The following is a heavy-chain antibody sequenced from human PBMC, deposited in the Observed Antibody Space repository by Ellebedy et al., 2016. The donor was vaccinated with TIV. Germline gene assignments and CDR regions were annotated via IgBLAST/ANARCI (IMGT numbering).Heavy chain of an antibody. D-gene: IGHD7-27*01. Sequence: AASVKVSCKASGYTFRNYAMNWVRQAPGQGLEWMGWIYPNTGNPTYAQDFTGRFVFSLDTSVNTVYLQISGLKVEDTAMYFCARARGDYWIDSWGQGTLVTVSS. V-gene: IGHV7-4-1*02. J-gene: IGHJ5*01. CDR3: ARARGDYWIDS. CDR1: GYTFRNYA. CDR2: IYPNTGNP.